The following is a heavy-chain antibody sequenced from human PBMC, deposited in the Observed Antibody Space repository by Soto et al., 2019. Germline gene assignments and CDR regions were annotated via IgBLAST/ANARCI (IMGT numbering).Heavy chain of an antibody. D-gene: IGHD3-10*01. Sequence: GGALGLSCAASGFTFSSYEMHWLRQAPGKGLEWVAVIPHDGNNEDYTDSVRGRFTISRDNSKNTFYLQMNSLRGEDTAVYYCARGLDKSAGGAFDIWGQGTMVTVSS. V-gene: IGHV3-33*08. J-gene: IGHJ3*02. CDR2: IPHDGNNE. CDR1: GFTFSSYE. CDR3: ARGLDKSAGGAFDI.